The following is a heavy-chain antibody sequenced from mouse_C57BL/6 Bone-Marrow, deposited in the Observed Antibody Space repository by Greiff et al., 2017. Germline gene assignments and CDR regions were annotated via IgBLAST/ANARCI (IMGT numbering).Heavy chain of an antibody. Sequence: EVQLQQSGPELVKPGASVKISCKASGYTFTDYYMNWVKQSHGKSLEWIGDINPNNGGTSYNQKFKGKATLTVDKSSSTAYMELRSLTSEDSAVYYCARPYYDGRDYWGQGTTLTVSS. CDR2: INPNNGGT. CDR3: ARPYYDGRDY. CDR1: GYTFTDYY. D-gene: IGHD1-1*01. V-gene: IGHV1-26*01. J-gene: IGHJ2*01.